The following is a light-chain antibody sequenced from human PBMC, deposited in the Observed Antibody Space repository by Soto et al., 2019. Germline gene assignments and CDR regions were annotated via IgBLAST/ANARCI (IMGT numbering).Light chain of an antibody. CDR1: SNDVGGYNY. CDR2: EVS. CDR3: TSYTSTIPYV. V-gene: IGLV2-14*01. Sequence: SVLTQPASVSGSPGQSITISCTGSSNDVGGYNYVSWYQQRPGQAPKLIIYEVSDRPSGVSPRFSGSKSGNTASLTISGLQVEDEADYFCTSYTSTIPYVFGSGTKVTVL. J-gene: IGLJ1*01.